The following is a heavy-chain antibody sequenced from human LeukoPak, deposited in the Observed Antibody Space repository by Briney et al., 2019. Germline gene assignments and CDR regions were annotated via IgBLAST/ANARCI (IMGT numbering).Heavy chain of an antibody. CDR3: TAGLNLEWELQLRPG. Sequence: GGSLRLSCAASGFTLTDAWMNWVRQAPGRGLEWIGYIKRRSQGGTADYAAAMRGRFTISSDDSQNMLYLHMNNLKTEDTGVYYCTAGLNLEWELQLRPGWGQGTLVTVSS. V-gene: IGHV3-15*01. CDR2: IKRRSQGGTA. J-gene: IGHJ4*02. D-gene: IGHD1-26*01. CDR1: GFTLTDAW.